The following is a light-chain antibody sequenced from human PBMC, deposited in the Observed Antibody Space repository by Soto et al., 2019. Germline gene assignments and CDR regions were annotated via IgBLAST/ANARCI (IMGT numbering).Light chain of an antibody. J-gene: IGKJ4*01. CDR1: QSISTN. CDR2: GAS. CDR3: QQYYNWPPFT. V-gene: IGKV3-15*01. Sequence: EIVMTQSPATLSVSPGGRATLSCRASQSISTNLAWYQQKPGQPPRLLIHGASTRATGIPARFSGSGSGTEFTLTISSLQSEDFVVYSCQQYYNWPPFTFGGGTKVEIQ.